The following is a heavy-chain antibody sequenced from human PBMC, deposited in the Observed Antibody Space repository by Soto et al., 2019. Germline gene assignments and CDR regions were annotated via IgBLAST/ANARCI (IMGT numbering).Heavy chain of an antibody. CDR3: ARDRTMVRGGTGYYGIDV. D-gene: IGHD3-10*01. Sequence: EVQLVESGGGLVKPGGSLRLSCAASGFTFSSYSMNWVRQAPGKGLEWVSSISSSSSYIYYADSVKGRFTISRDNAKNSLYLQMNSLRAEDTAVYYCARDRTMVRGGTGYYGIDVWGQGTTVTVSS. V-gene: IGHV3-21*01. J-gene: IGHJ6*02. CDR2: ISSSSSYI. CDR1: GFTFSSYS.